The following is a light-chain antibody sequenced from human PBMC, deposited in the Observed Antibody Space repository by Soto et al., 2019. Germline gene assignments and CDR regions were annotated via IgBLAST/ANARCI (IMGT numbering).Light chain of an antibody. CDR1: QAINNW. CDR3: QQANSFPHT. Sequence: DIQMTQSPSSISASVGDRVTITCRASQAINNWLAWYQQKPGKAPKFLIYATSSLLSGVPSRFSGSVSGTDFTFTISSLQPEDFATYYCQQANSFPHTFGQGTKLEMK. V-gene: IGKV1-12*01. CDR2: ATS. J-gene: IGKJ2*01.